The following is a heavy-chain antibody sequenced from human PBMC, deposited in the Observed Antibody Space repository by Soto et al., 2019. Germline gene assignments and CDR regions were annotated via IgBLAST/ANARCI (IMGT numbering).Heavy chain of an antibody. V-gene: IGHV2-5*02. J-gene: IGHJ4*02. CDR3: ARSTSENFGCGPVDN. D-gene: IGHD3-3*01. Sequence: QITLKESGPTLVRPTQTLTLTCSFSGFSLKTIGVSVGGLRQPPGKALEWLPLTYWDDDQRYSPSLTTRLTVTKDTSKNQVVLAMTNMDPVDTGTYYCARSTSENFGCGPVDNWGPGIVVPVSS. CDR2: TYWDDDQ. CDR1: GFSLKTIGVS.